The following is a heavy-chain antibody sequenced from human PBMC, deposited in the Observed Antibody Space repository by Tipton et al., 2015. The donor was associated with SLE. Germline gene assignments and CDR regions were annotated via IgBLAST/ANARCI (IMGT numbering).Heavy chain of an antibody. CDR2: INHSGST. Sequence: TLSLTCAVYGGPLSSSSSYYWAWVRPPPRKGLGRIGEINHSGSTNYHPAPKSRVTISVDPAKNQFSLKLSLVTAADTAVYYCARGLYYDFGSGPLMDVWGQGTTVTVSS. CDR3: ARGLYYDFGSGPLMDV. CDR1: GGPLSSSSSYY. J-gene: IGHJ6*02. V-gene: IGHV4-34*01. D-gene: IGHD3-3*01.